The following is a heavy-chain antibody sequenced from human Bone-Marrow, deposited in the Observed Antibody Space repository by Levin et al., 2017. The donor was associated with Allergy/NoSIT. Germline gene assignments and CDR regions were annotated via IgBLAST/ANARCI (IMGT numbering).Heavy chain of an antibody. CDR2: INQDGSEI. J-gene: IGHJ3*01. V-gene: IGHV3-7*01. D-gene: IGHD3-10*01. CDR1: TFTFDDYW. CDR3: ARAHVGVDDFDL. Sequence: PGGSLRLSCAASTFTFDDYWMTWVRQAPGKGLEWVSNINQDGSEIYYADSVKGRFAISRDNAENSLFLQMNSLRVEDTAVYYCARAHVGVDDFDLWGQGTRITVSS.